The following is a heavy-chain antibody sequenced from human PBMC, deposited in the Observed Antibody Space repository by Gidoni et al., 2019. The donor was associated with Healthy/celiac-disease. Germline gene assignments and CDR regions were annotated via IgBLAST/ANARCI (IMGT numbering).Heavy chain of an antibody. CDR3: ARGGDIVVVPAAMGKSGYYYYYGMDV. D-gene: IGHD2-2*01. V-gene: IGHV1-69*01. J-gene: IGHJ6*02. CDR1: GGTFSSYA. CDR2: IIPIFGTA. Sequence: QVQLVQSGAEVKTPGSSVKVSCKASGGTFSSYAISWVRQAPGQGLEWMGGIIPIFGTANYAQKFQGRVTITADESTRTAYMELSSLRSEDTAVYYCARGGDIVVVPAAMGKSGYYYYYGMDVWGQGTTVTVSS.